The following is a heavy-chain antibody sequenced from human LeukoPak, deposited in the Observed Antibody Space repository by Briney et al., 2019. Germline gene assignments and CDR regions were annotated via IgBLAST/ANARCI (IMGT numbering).Heavy chain of an antibody. D-gene: IGHD2-2*01. J-gene: IGHJ4*02. CDR1: GFTFSSYA. V-gene: IGHV3-30-3*01. Sequence: GGSLRLSCAASGFTFSSYAMHWVRQAPGKGLEWVAVISYDGSNKYYADSVKGRFTISRDNSKNTLYLQMNSLRAEDTAVYYCARAPIVVVPAAKLYTFDYWGQGTLVTVSS. CDR3: ARAPIVVVPAAKLYTFDY. CDR2: ISYDGSNK.